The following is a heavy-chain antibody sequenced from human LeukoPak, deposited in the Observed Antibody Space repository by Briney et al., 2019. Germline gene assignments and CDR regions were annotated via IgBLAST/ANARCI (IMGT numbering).Heavy chain of an antibody. CDR3: EAQGVDSSGHTYFDY. J-gene: IGHJ4*02. V-gene: IGHV3-30*03. D-gene: IGHD3-22*01. CDR1: GFTFSSYG. Sequence: GRSLRLSCAASGFTFSSYGMHWVRQAPGKGLEWVAVISYDGSNKYYADSVKGRFTISRDNSKNTLYLQMNSLRAEDTAVYYCEAQGVDSSGHTYFDYWGQGTLVTVSS. CDR2: ISYDGSNK.